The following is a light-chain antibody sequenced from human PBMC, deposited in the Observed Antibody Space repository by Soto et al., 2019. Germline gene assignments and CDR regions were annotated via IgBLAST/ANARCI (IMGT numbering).Light chain of an antibody. CDR2: EVS. CDR1: SNDVGAYNY. CDR3: SSYTTSITYV. J-gene: IGLJ1*01. V-gene: IGLV2-14*01. Sequence: QSALTQPASVSGSPGQSITISCTGTSNDVGAYNYVSWYQQHLGKAPKLMIYEVSNRPSGISNRFSGSKSGNTASLTISGLPAEDEADYYCSSYTTSITYVFGTGTKLTVL.